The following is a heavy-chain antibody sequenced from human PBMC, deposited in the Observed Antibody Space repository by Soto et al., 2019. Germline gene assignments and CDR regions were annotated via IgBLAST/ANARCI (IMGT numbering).Heavy chain of an antibody. CDR1: GYNFNKYA. J-gene: IGHJ3*02. D-gene: IGHD3-22*01. CDR3: ARRAYYFDENGSHAFDI. V-gene: IGHV3-23*01. Sequence: EVQLLESGGGLRQPGGSLRLSCVASGYNFNKYAVSWVRQAPGKGLEWVSAIGTSGDNTYYTDSVKGRFTISRDNSKNMLYLQMDSLTAEDTAVYYCARRAYYFDENGSHAFDIWGKGKRVTVSS. CDR2: IGTSGDNT.